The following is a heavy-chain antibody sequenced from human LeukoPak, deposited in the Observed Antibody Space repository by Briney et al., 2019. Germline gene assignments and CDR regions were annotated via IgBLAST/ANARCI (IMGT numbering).Heavy chain of an antibody. CDR2: ISSGSSYT. Sequence: GGSLRLSCAASGFTFSTYGMNWVRQAPGTGLEWVSSISSGSSYTYYADSVRGRFTISRDNAKNSLYLEMNSLRAEDTAVYYCATAPCATCYSGEWGPGTLVTVSS. D-gene: IGHD2-15*01. V-gene: IGHV3-21*01. CDR3: ATAPCATCYSGE. CDR1: GFTFSTYG. J-gene: IGHJ4*02.